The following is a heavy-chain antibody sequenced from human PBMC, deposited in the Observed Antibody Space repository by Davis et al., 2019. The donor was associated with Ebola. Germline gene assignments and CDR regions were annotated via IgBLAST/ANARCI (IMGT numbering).Heavy chain of an antibody. CDR1: GGSISSGDYY. Sequence: MPSETLSLTCTVSGGSISSGDYYWSWIRQPPGKGLEWIGYIYYSGSTYYNPSLKSRVTISVDTSKNQFSLKLSSVTAADTAVYYCARGRGYNWFDPWGQGTLVTVSS. CDR2: IYYSGST. CDR3: ARGRGYNWFDP. V-gene: IGHV4-30-4*01. J-gene: IGHJ5*02.